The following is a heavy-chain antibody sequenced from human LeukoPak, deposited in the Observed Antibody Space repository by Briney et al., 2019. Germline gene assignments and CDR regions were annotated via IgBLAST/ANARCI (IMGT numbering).Heavy chain of an antibody. CDR3: ARTNLADCGGDCETDAFDI. CDR1: GYNFRSYD. D-gene: IGHD2-21*01. Sequence: ASVKVSCKASGYNFRSYDINWVRQATGQGLEWMGWMSPKRGDTGYAQTFQGRTTMTRDTSINTAYMELNSLTSEDTAVYYCARTNLADCGGDCETDAFDIWGHGTMVTVSS. V-gene: IGHV1-8*01. CDR2: MSPKRGDT. J-gene: IGHJ3*02.